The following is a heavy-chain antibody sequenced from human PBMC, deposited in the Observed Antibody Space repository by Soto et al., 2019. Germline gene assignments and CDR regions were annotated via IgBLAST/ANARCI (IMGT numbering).Heavy chain of an antibody. Sequence: SETLSLTCTVSGGSISSYYWSWIRQPPGKGLEWIGYIYYSGSTNYNPSLKSRVTISVDTSKNQSSLKLSSVAAADTAVYYCAKSSIAARPEGGWFDPWGQGTLVTVSS. CDR3: AKSSIAARPEGGWFDP. V-gene: IGHV4-59*01. D-gene: IGHD6-6*01. CDR2: IYYSGST. CDR1: GGSISSYY. J-gene: IGHJ5*02.